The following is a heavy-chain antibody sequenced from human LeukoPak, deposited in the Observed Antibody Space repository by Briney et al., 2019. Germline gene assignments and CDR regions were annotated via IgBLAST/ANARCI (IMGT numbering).Heavy chain of an antibody. V-gene: IGHV3-21*01. J-gene: IGHJ4*02. CDR1: GFTFSSYS. CDR3: ARGLRRDFDY. CDR2: ISTSSSYI. Sequence: GGSLRLSCAVSGFTFSSYSMNWVRQAPGKGLEWVSFISTSSSYIYYADSVKGRFTISRDNAKNSLYLQINSLRAEDTAVYYCARGLRRDFDYWGQGTLVTVSS. D-gene: IGHD3-10*01.